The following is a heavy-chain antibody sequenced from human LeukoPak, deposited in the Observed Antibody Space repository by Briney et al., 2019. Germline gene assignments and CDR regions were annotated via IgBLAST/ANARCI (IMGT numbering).Heavy chain of an antibody. J-gene: IGHJ4*02. CDR3: ARLLPPVRGYSRYERRNYFDD. D-gene: IGHD5-12*01. CDR2: IYYSGTT. CDR1: GGSITNYY. V-gene: IGHV4-59*12. Sequence: SETLSLTCTVSGGSITNYYWSWIRQPPGKGLEWIGYIYYSGTTNYNLSLKSRVTMSLDTSKNHFSLRLTSVTAADTAVYYCARLLPPVRGYSRYERRNYFDDWGLGTLVSVSS.